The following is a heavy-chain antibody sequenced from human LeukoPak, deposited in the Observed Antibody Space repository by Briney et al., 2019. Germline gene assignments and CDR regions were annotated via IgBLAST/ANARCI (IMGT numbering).Heavy chain of an antibody. CDR2: IDPSDSYT. CDR1: GYSFTSYW. CDR3: ARRHGSGSYWDY. Sequence: GESLKISCKGSGYSFTSYWISWVRQMPGKGLEWMGRIDPSDSYTNYSPSFQGHVTISADKSISTAYLQWSSLKASDAAMYYCARRHGSGSYWDYWGQGTLVTVSS. V-gene: IGHV5-10-1*01. D-gene: IGHD3-10*01. J-gene: IGHJ4*02.